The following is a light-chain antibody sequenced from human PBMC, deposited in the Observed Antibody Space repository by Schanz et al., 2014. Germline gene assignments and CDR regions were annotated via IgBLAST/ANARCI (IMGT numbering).Light chain of an antibody. CDR3: VLYMGSGIWV. CDR2: STS. Sequence: QTVVTQEPSLSVSPGGTVKLTCGLTSGSVSTNYYPSWYQQAPGQAPRTLIYSTSTRSSGVPDRFSGSISGDKAALTITGAQADDESDYYCVLYMGSGIWVFGGGTKLTVL. CDR1: SGSVSTNYY. J-gene: IGLJ3*02. V-gene: IGLV8-61*01.